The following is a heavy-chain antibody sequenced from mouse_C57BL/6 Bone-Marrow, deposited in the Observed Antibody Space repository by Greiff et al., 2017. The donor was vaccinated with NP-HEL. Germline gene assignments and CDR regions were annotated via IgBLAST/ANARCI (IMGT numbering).Heavy chain of an antibody. Sequence: VQLQQSGTELVKPGASVKLSCKASGYTFTSYWMHWVKQRPGQGLEWIGNINPSNGGTNYNEKFKSKATLTVDKSSSTAYMQLSSLTSEDSAVYYCARWGTTVELGFDYWGKGTTLTVSS. CDR3: ARWGTTVELGFDY. J-gene: IGHJ2*01. D-gene: IGHD1-1*01. V-gene: IGHV1-53*01. CDR2: INPSNGGT. CDR1: GYTFTSYW.